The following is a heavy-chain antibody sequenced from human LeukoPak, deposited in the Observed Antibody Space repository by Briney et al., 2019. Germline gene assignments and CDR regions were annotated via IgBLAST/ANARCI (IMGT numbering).Heavy chain of an antibody. J-gene: IGHJ4*01. CDR3: ARDSDWLLFDY. V-gene: IGHV3-74*01. CDR2: IHREGTTT. Sequence: GESLRLSCAASGFTFSAYWMHWVRQVPGKGLVWVSRIHREGTTTIYADSVKGRFTISRDNGKNTLYLHMNSLRADDTAVYYCARDSDWLLFDYWGQGTLVTVSS. D-gene: IGHD3-9*01. CDR1: GFTFSAYW.